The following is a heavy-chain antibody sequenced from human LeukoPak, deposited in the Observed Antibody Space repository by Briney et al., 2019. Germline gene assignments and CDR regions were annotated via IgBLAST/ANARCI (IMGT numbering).Heavy chain of an antibody. CDR2: INTNTGNP. CDR3: ASITFGGVIVNVY. CDR1: GYTFTRYA. Sequence: WASVKVFCKASGYTFTRYAMNWVRQAPGQGLEWMGWINTNTGNPTYAQGFTGRFVFSLDTSVSTAYLQISSLKAEDTAVYYCASITFGGVIVNVYWGQGTLVTVSS. V-gene: IGHV7-4-1*02. J-gene: IGHJ4*02. D-gene: IGHD3-16*02.